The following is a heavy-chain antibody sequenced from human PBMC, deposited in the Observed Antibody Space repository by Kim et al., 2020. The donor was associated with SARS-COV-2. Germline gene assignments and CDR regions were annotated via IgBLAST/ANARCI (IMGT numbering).Heavy chain of an antibody. J-gene: IGHJ6*03. CDR2: IDWDDDR. Sequence: SGPTLVNPTQTLTLTRTFSGFSLSTSGMCVSWIRQSPGKALEWLARIDWDDDRYYNKSLKTRLTISKDTSKNQVVLIMTNMDPVDTATYYCARLRGTGTTRSQSYRYYMDVWGKGTMVTVSS. CDR1: GFSLSTSGMC. D-gene: IGHD1-7*01. CDR3: ARLRGTGTTRSQSYRYYMDV. V-gene: IGHV2-70*11.